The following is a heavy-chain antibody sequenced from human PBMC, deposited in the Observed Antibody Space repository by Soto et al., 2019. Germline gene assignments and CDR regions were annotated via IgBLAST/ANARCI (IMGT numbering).Heavy chain of an antibody. CDR3: ARGVHLDSGGYYYFY. V-gene: IGHV1-69*01. CDR2: IIPLFGTA. CDR1: GGTFSRYA. D-gene: IGHD3-22*01. J-gene: IGHJ4*02. Sequence: QVQLVQSGAEVKKPGSSVRVSCKASGGTFSRYAISWVRQAPGQGLEWMGGIIPLFGTANYAQRCQGRVRITADESTTTAYMELRGLRSEDTAVYYCARGVHLDSGGYYYFYWCQGTLVTVSS.